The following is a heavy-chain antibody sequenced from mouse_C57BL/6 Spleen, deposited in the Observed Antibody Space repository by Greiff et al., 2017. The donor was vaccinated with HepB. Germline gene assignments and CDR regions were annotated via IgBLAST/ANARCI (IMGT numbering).Heavy chain of an antibody. CDR3: ARDGSSAWFAY. CDR1: GYAFTNYL. D-gene: IGHD1-1*01. V-gene: IGHV1-54*01. J-gene: IGHJ3*01. Sequence: QVQLQQSGAELVRPGTSVKVSCKASGYAFTNYLIEWAKQRPGQGLEWIGVINPGSGGTNYNEKFKGKATLTEDKSSSTAYMQLSSLTSEDSAVYFCARDGSSAWFAYWGQGTLVTVSA. CDR2: INPGSGGT.